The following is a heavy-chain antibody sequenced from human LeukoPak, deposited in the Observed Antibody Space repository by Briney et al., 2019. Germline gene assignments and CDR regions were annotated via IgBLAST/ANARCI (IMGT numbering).Heavy chain of an antibody. V-gene: IGHV4-39*07. J-gene: IGHJ4*02. CDR3: ARDGELERVDY. Sequence: PSETLSLTCTVSGGSISSSSYYWGWIRQPPGKGLEWIGSIYYSGSTYYNPSLKSRVTISVDTSKNQFSLKLSSVTAADTAVYYCARDGELERVDYWGQGTLVTVSS. CDR1: GGSISSSSYY. CDR2: IYYSGST. D-gene: IGHD1-1*01.